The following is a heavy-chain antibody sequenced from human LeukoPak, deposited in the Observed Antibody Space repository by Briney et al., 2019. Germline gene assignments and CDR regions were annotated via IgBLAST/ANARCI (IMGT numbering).Heavy chain of an antibody. CDR3: AKDPIPLRFGEYFYYMDV. V-gene: IGHV3-21*01. CDR1: GFTFSSYS. D-gene: IGHD3-10*01. J-gene: IGHJ6*03. Sequence: GGSLRLSCAASGFTFSSYSMNWVRQAPGKGLEWVSSISSSSSYIYYADSVKGRFTISRDNSKNTLYLQMTSLRAEDTAVYYCAKDPIPLRFGEYFYYMDVWGKGTTVTISS. CDR2: ISSSSSYI.